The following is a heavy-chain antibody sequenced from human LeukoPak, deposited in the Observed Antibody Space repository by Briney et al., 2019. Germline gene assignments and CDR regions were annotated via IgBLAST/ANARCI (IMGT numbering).Heavy chain of an antibody. D-gene: IGHD6-19*01. CDR3: ARGHHSSGWYANDY. J-gene: IGHJ4*02. V-gene: IGHV3-23*01. Sequence: GGSLRLSCAASGFTFSSYAMSWVRQAPGEGLEWVSAISGSGGSTYYADSVKGRFTISRDNSKNTLYLQMGSLRAEDMAVYYCARGHHSSGWYANDYWGQGTLVTVSS. CDR1: GFTFSSYA. CDR2: ISGSGGST.